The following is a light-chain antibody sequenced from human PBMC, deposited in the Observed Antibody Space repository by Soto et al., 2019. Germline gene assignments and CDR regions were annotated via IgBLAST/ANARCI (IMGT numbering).Light chain of an antibody. J-gene: IGKJ1*01. CDR1: QSISSW. CDR3: QQYNSYSLT. Sequence: DIQMTQSPSTLSASVGDRVTITCRASQSISSWLAWYQQKPGKAPKLLIYKASSLESGVPSRFSGSGSGTEFTFTISSLQPDDFATYYCQQYNSYSLTFGQGTKVDI. V-gene: IGKV1-5*03. CDR2: KAS.